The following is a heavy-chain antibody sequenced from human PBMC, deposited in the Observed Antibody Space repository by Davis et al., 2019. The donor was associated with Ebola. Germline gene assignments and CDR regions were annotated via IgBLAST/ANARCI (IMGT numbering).Heavy chain of an antibody. CDR1: GFTFSSYA. V-gene: IGHV3-23*01. Sequence: GESLKISCAASGFTFSSYAMSWVRQAPGKGLEWVSRISAIGGDTYYADSVKGRFTISRDNSKNTLYLQMNSLRVGDTAVYYCARALEGYTFDYWGQGTVVTVSS. D-gene: IGHD5-18*01. CDR3: ARALEGYTFDY. CDR2: ISAIGGDT. J-gene: IGHJ4*02.